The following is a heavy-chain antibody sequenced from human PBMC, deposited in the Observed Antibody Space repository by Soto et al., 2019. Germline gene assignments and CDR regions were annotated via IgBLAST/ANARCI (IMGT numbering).Heavy chain of an antibody. CDR1: GFTFSSYG. Sequence: QVQLVESGGGVVQPGRSLRLSCAASGFTFSSYGMHWVRQAPGKGLEWVAVIWYDGSNKYYADSVKGRFNISRDNSKNKLYLQMNSLRADDTAVYYSARDGYCSSGSCYSVPVFDYWGQGTLVTVSS. CDR3: ARDGYCSSGSCYSVPVFDY. V-gene: IGHV3-33*01. CDR2: IWYDGSNK. J-gene: IGHJ4*02. D-gene: IGHD2-15*01.